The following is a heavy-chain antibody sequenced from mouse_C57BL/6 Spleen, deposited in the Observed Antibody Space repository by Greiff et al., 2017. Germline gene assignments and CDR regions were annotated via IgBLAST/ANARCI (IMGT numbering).Heavy chain of an antibody. Sequence: QVQLQQPGAELVKPGASVKLSCKASGYTFTSYWMHWVKQRPGHGLEWIGMIHPNSGSTNYNEKFKSKATLTVDKSSSTAYMQLSSLTSEDSAVYYCARSRDGTGYFDVWGTGTTVTVSS. CDR2: IHPNSGST. V-gene: IGHV1-64*01. CDR3: ARSRDGTGYFDV. CDR1: GYTFTSYW. J-gene: IGHJ1*03. D-gene: IGHD2-1*01.